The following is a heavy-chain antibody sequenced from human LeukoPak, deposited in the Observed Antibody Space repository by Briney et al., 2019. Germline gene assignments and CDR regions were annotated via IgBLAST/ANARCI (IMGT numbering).Heavy chain of an antibody. J-gene: IGHJ3*02. Sequence: PGRSLRLSCAASGFTFSSYGMHWVRQAPGKGLEWVSSISSSSSYIYYADSVKGRFTISRDNAKNSLYLQMNSLRAEDTAVYYCARARRYGNDAFDIWGQGTMVTVSS. V-gene: IGHV3-21*01. CDR2: ISSSSSYI. CDR3: ARARRYGNDAFDI. D-gene: IGHD3-9*01. CDR1: GFTFSSYG.